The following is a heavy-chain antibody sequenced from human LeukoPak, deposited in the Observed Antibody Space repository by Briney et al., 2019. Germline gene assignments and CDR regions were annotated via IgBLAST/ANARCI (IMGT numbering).Heavy chain of an antibody. CDR1: GFTFSSYA. Sequence: PGGSLRLSCAASGFTFSSYAMGWVRQAPGKGLEWVSLITGSGGSTFYADPVKGRFTISRDNSKSTLYLQMNSLRAEDTAVYYCARDSRDIAWYFDFWGQGTLVTVSS. CDR3: ARDSRDIAWYFDF. CDR2: ITGSGGST. D-gene: IGHD2-15*01. V-gene: IGHV3-23*01. J-gene: IGHJ4*02.